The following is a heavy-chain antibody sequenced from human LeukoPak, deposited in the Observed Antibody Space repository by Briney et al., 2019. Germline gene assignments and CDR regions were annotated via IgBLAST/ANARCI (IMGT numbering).Heavy chain of an antibody. CDR1: GGSISSNSYY. CDR2: IYYSGST. Sequence: SETPSLTCAVSGGSISSNSYYWGWIRQPPGKGLEWIGSIYYSGSTYYNPSLKSRVTISVDTSKNQFSLKLSSVTAADTAVYYCARARGRRYPKTVFDYWGQGTLVTVSS. V-gene: IGHV4-39*07. J-gene: IGHJ4*02. D-gene: IGHD3-10*01. CDR3: ARARGRRYPKTVFDY.